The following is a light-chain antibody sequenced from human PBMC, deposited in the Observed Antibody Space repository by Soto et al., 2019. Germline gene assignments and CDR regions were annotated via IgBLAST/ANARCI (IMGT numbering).Light chain of an antibody. V-gene: IGKV3-15*01. CDR3: QQYNDWPRA. Sequence: EIVMTQSPVTLSASPGERAALSCRASQSVSSNLAWYQQKPGQAPRLLIYGASTRATGIPARFSGSGSGTEFTLTISSLQSEDFAVYCCQQYNDWPRAFGQGTKLEIK. CDR2: GAS. J-gene: IGKJ2*01. CDR1: QSVSSN.